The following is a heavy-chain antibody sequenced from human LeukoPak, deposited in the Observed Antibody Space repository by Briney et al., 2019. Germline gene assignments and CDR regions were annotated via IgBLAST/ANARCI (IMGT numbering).Heavy chain of an antibody. CDR3: AKEKGYYDILTGYSPFDY. Sequence: PGRSLRLSCAASGFTFDDYAMHWVRHAPGKGLEWVSGISWNSGSIGYADSVKGRFTISRDNAKNSLYLQMNCLRAEDTALYYCAKEKGYYDILTGYSPFDYWGQGTLVTVSS. J-gene: IGHJ4*02. CDR2: ISWNSGSI. V-gene: IGHV3-9*01. D-gene: IGHD3-9*01. CDR1: GFTFDDYA.